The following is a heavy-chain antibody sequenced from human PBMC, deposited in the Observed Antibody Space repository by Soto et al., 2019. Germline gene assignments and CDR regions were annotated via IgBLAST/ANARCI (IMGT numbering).Heavy chain of an antibody. J-gene: IGHJ4*02. CDR1: GGSISGYY. V-gene: IGHV4-59*08. CDR2: IYYSGST. Sequence: PSETLSLTCTVSGGSISGYYWSWIRQPPGKGLEWIGFIYYSGSTNYNPSLKSRVTISIDTSRNQFSLKLSSVTAADTAVYYCARLTMVRGVIVDSYWGQGTLVTVSS. D-gene: IGHD3-10*01. CDR3: ARLTMVRGVIVDSY.